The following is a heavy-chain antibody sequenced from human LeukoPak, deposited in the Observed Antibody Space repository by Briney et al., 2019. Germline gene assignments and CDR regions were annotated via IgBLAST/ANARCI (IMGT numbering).Heavy chain of an antibody. J-gene: IGHJ4*02. Sequence: GGSLRLSCAASGFTFSSYAMHWVRQAPGKGLEWVAVISYDGSNKYYADSVKGRFTISRDNSKNTLYLQMNSLRAEDTAVYYCARMYSSGSYFDYWGQGTLVTVSS. CDR1: GFTFSSYA. CDR3: ARMYSSGSYFDY. D-gene: IGHD6-19*01. V-gene: IGHV3-30-3*01. CDR2: ISYDGSNK.